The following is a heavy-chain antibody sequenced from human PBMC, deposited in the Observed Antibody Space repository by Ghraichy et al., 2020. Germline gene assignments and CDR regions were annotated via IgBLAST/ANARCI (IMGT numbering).Heavy chain of an antibody. J-gene: IGHJ5*02. Sequence: SETLSLTCSVSGDSVSSGSFYWSWIRQTPGKGLEWIGYIYYTGGTNYNPSLKSRVTLSVDTSKNQFSLKMTSLTAAETAGYYCARDYYGSGSYIGWFDPWGQGTLVTVSS. CDR3: ARDYYGSGSYIGWFDP. D-gene: IGHD3-10*01. CDR1: GDSVSSGSFY. V-gene: IGHV4-61*01. CDR2: IYYTGGT.